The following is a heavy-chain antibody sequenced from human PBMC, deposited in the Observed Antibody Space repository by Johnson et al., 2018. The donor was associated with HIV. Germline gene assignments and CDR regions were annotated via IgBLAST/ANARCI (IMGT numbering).Heavy chain of an antibody. CDR3: AKDLGANKDDEWATDYYDWSRAYPVPDPRAVVGAFDV. CDR1: GFTFSSYD. J-gene: IGHJ3*01. D-gene: IGHD3-16*01. CDR2: IGTAGDT. V-gene: IGHV3-13*01. Sequence: VQLVESGGGVVQPGGSLRLSCAASGFTFSSYDMHWVRQVTRKGLEWVSAIGTAGDTYYPGSVKGRFTISRDNSKNTEYLQMNSLRPEEAAIYYCAKDLGANKDDEWATDYYDWSRAYPVPDPRAVVGAFDVWGQGTMVTVSS.